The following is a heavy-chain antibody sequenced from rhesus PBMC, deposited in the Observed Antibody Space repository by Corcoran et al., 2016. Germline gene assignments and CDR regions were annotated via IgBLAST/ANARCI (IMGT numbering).Heavy chain of an antibody. CDR1: GGSVSGYW. Sequence: QVQLQQWGEGLVMPSETLSLTCAVYGGSVSGYWWGWIRQLPGEGLEGIGHIRRGGNTNYNRSLKRRVTISRDTSKNQFSLKLSSVTAADTAVYYCARHGSVKRVSYGLDSWGQGVVVTVSS. J-gene: IGHJ6*01. CDR3: ARHGSVKRVSYGLDS. D-gene: IGHD4-17*01. CDR2: IRRGGNT. V-gene: IGHV4-165*01.